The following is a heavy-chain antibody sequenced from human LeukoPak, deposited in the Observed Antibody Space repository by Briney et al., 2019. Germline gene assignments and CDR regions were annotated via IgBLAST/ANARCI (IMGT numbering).Heavy chain of an antibody. D-gene: IGHD3-3*01. V-gene: IGHV3-21*01. Sequence: GGSLRLSCAASEFTFSSYNMNWVRQAPGKGLEWVSCISGSGKYIYYADSVKGRFTISRDNAKNSLYLQMNSLRAEDTAVYYCAREPFWSGYYSNLHFDYWGQGTLVTVSS. CDR1: EFTFSSYN. CDR3: AREPFWSGYYSNLHFDY. CDR2: ISGSGKYI. J-gene: IGHJ4*02.